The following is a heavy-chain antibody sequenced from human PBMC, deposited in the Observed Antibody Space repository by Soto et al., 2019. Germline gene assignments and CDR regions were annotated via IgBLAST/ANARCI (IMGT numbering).Heavy chain of an antibody. V-gene: IGHV4-4*02. CDR2: VFHTGGT. D-gene: IGHD6-19*01. Sequence: QVQLQESGPGLVKPSETLSLTCTVSSDAIAGESWWSWVRQPPGLGLEWIGEVFHTGGTNYNPSLKSRVTMEVDKSKNQFSLKLISATAAHTAVYYCARVFSSGSGWMYYFDFWGQGTLVSVSS. J-gene: IGHJ4*02. CDR1: SDAIAGESW. CDR3: ARVFSSGSGWMYYFDF.